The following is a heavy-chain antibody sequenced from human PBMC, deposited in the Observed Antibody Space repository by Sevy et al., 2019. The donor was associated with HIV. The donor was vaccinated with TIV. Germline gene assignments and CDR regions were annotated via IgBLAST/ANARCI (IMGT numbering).Heavy chain of an antibody. D-gene: IGHD4-17*01. J-gene: IGHJ4*02. Sequence: GSLRLSCTASGFTFSDYWMSWVRQAPGKGLEWVANIKQDGSAKHYVDSVKGRFTISRDNAKNSLYLQMNSLRAGDTAVYYCARGVTTVAPSDYWGQGTLVTVSS. CDR1: GFTFSDYW. CDR3: ARGVTTVAPSDY. CDR2: IKQDGSAK. V-gene: IGHV3-7*02.